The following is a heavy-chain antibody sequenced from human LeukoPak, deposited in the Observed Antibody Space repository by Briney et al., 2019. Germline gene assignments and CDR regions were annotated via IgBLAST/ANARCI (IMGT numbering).Heavy chain of an antibody. CDR1: EYTFTSYY. Sequence: ASVKVSCKASEYTFTSYYMHWVRQAPGQGLEWMGMINPSGGSTTYAQKFQGRVTITADESTSTAYMELSSLRSEDTAVYYCARGYYYGSGSPPNLYYYYYGMDVWGQGTTVTVSS. D-gene: IGHD3-10*01. CDR2: INPSGGST. J-gene: IGHJ6*02. CDR3: ARGYYYGSGSPPNLYYYYYGMDV. V-gene: IGHV1-46*01.